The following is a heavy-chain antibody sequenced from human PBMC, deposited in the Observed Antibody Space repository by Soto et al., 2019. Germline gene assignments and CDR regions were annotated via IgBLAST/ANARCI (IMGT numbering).Heavy chain of an antibody. CDR3: ARFRGYSATHDFYFDY. CDR2: IIPILGIA. J-gene: IGHJ4*02. CDR1: GGTFSSYT. V-gene: IGHV1-69*02. D-gene: IGHD5-18*01. Sequence: GASVKVSCKASGGTFSSYTISWVRQAPGQGLEWMGRIIPILGIANYAQKFQGRVTITADKSTSTAYMELSSLRSEDTAVYYCARFRGYSATHDFYFDYCGQGTLVTVSS.